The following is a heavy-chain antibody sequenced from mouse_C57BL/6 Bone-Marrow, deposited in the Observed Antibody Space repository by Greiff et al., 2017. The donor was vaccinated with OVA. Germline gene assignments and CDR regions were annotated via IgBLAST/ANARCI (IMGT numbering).Heavy chain of an antibody. CDR1: GYAFSSSW. V-gene: IGHV1-82*01. D-gene: IGHD1-1*01. Sequence: LVEPGASVKISCKASGYAFSSSWMNWVKQRPGKGLEWIGRIYPGDGDTNYNGKFKGKATLTADKSSSTAYMQLSSLTSEDSAVYFCARSGYYGSLDYWGQGTSVTVSS. J-gene: IGHJ4*01. CDR3: ARSGYYGSLDY. CDR2: IYPGDGDT.